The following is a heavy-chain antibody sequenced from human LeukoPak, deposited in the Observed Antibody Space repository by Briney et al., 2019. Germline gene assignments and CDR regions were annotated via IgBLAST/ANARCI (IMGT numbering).Heavy chain of an antibody. D-gene: IGHD5-18*01. CDR2: ISDSGDKT. CDR1: GFTFSSYA. J-gene: IGHJ4*02. CDR3: ARDRLRWDTAMVHDY. V-gene: IGHV3-23*01. Sequence: GGSLRLSCAASGFTFSSYAMSWVRQAPGKGLEWVSAISDSGDKTDYADSVRGRFTIYRDNSKDTLYLQMNSLRAEDTAVYYCARDRLRWDTAMVHDYWGQGTLVTVSS.